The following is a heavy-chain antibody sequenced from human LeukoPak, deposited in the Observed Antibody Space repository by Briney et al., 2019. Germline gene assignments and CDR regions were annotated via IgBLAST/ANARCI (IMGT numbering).Heavy chain of an antibody. CDR2: IYTSGTT. CDR3: ARLNHDNCFDF. Sequence: SETLSLTCTASGGSITTYYWSWIRQPAGKGLEWIGRIYTSGTTNYNPTLKSRVTMSLDTSNHKLSLKLSSVTAADTAVYYCARLNHDNCFDFWGQGILVTVSS. CDR1: GGSITTYY. D-gene: IGHD1-1*01. J-gene: IGHJ4*02. V-gene: IGHV4-4*07.